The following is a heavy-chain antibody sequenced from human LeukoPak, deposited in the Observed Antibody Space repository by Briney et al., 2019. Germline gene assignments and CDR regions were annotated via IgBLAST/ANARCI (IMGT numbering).Heavy chain of an antibody. J-gene: IGHJ4*02. Sequence: ASVKVSCKASGYTFTSYYMHWVRQAPGQGLEWMGWINTNTGNPTYAQGFTGRFVFSLDTSVSTAYLQISSLKAEDTAVYYCASSPYDFWSGYSFDYWGQGTLVTVSS. CDR1: GYTFTSYY. V-gene: IGHV7-4-1*02. CDR2: INTNTGNP. D-gene: IGHD3-3*01. CDR3: ASSPYDFWSGYSFDY.